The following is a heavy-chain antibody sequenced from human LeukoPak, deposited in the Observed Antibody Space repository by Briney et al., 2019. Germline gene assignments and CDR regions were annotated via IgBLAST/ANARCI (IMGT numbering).Heavy chain of an antibody. D-gene: IGHD1-26*01. V-gene: IGHV3-21*01. Sequence: GGSLRLSCAASGFTFSAYTMNWVRQAPGKGLEWVSSISSSSSYIYYADSVKGRFTISRDNAKNSLYLQMNSLRAEDTAVYYCARDPYSGSYGDYYYYYMDLWGQGTTVTISS. CDR2: ISSSSSYI. CDR1: GFTFSAYT. CDR3: ARDPYSGSYGDYYYYYMDL. J-gene: IGHJ6*03.